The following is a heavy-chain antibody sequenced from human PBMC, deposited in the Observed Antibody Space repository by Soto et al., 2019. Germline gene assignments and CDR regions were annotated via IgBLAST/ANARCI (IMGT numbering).Heavy chain of an antibody. J-gene: IGHJ4*02. CDR1: GFTFSSYN. D-gene: IGHD5-12*01. CDR3: ARSAGWLQRQPFDY. V-gene: IGHV3-30-3*01. CDR2: ISYDGSHK. Sequence: QVQLVESGGGVVQPGRSLGLSCAASGFTFSSYNIHWVRQTPGKGLEWVALISYDGSHKFYADSVQGRFTISRDNSKNTLYLQMNSLRAEDAAVYYCARSAGWLQRQPFDYWGQGTLVTVSS.